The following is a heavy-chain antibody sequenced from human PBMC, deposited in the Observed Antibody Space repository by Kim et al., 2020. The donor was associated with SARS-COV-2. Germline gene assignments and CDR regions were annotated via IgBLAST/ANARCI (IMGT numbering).Heavy chain of an antibody. D-gene: IGHD6-19*01. V-gene: IGHV1-69*04. CDR3: EREEEYRSALFEY. J-gene: IGHJ4*02. Sequence: YARKVQGRVTINADKHTGTAYMGLSSLRSEDTAVYYCEREEEYRSALFEYWGQGTLVTVSS.